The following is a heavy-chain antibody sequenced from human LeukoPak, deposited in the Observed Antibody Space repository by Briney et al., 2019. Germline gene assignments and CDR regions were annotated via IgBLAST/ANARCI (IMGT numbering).Heavy chain of an antibody. CDR2: INHSENT. V-gene: IGHV4-34*01. Sequence: SETLSLTCAVYGGSFTGYYWSWIRQPPGEGLEWIGEINHSENTNCNPSLKSRVTISVDTSKNQFSLKLSSVTVADTAMYFCARDKRGYDTYNWFDPWGQGTLVTVSS. J-gene: IGHJ5*02. D-gene: IGHD3-3*01. CDR3: ARDKRGYDTYNWFDP. CDR1: GGSFTGYY.